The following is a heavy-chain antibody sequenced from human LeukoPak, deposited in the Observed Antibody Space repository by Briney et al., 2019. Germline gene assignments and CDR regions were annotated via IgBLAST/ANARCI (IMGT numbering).Heavy chain of an antibody. CDR3: ARVFKLSAGFDY. V-gene: IGHV3-48*01. CDR1: GFTFSSYS. J-gene: IGHJ4*02. D-gene: IGHD3-3*01. CDR2: ITGISDTI. Sequence: TGGSLRLSCAASGFTFSSYSMTWVRQAPGKGLECVSYITGISDTIYYADSVKGRFTISRDNAKNSLFLQMNSLRADDTAVYFCARVFKLSAGFDYWGQGTLVTVSS.